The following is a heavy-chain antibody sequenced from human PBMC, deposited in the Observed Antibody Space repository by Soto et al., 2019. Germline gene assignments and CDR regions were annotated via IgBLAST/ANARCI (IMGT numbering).Heavy chain of an antibody. J-gene: IGHJ6*02. V-gene: IGHV3-23*01. Sequence: GGSLRLSCAASGFTFSSYAMSWVRQAPGKGLELVSVISGSGDSTYADSVKGRFTISRDNSKNTLYLQMNSLRAEDTAVYYCARATYGSGTYYLYYYGMDVWGQGTTVTVSS. CDR3: ARATYGSGTYYLYYYGMDV. CDR2: ISGSGDST. D-gene: IGHD3-10*01. CDR1: GFTFSSYA.